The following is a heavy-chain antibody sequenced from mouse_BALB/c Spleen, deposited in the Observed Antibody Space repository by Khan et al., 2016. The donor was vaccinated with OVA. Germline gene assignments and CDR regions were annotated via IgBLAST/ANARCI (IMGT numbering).Heavy chain of an antibody. V-gene: IGHV9-3-1*01. Sequence: QIQLVQSGPELKKPGETVKISCKASGYTFTKSGMNWVKQAPGKGLKWMGWINTYTGEPTYADDFKGRFAFSLETSASTAYLQINNLKNEDTATYFCARPPYFSYVMDNGGQGTSVTVSS. CDR2: INTYTGEP. D-gene: IGHD2-10*01. CDR3: ARPPYFSYVMDN. CDR1: GYTFTKSG. J-gene: IGHJ4*01.